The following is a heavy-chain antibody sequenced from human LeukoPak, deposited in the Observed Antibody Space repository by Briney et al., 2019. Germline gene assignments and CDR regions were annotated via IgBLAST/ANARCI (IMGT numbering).Heavy chain of an antibody. Sequence: GGSLRLSCAASGFTFNSYAMHWVRQAPGKGLEWVAVMSYDGSNKYYADSVKGRSTISRDNSKDTLYLQMNSLRAEDTAVYYCARDCYRDGGNGVCYTRDYFDYWGQGTLVTVSS. CDR1: GFTFNSYA. V-gene: IGHV3-30*04. J-gene: IGHJ4*02. D-gene: IGHD2-8*01. CDR3: ARDCYRDGGNGVCYTRDYFDY. CDR2: MSYDGSNK.